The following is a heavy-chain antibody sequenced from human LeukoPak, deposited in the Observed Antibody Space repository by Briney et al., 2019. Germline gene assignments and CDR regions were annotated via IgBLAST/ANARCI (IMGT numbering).Heavy chain of an antibody. Sequence: KPSETLSLTCAVYGGSFSGYYWSWIRQPPGKGLEWIGEINHSGSTNYNPSLKSRVTISVDTSKNHFSLNLRSVTAADTAVYYCARGVLITMIVVVIMGPNYFDYWGQGTLVTVSS. J-gene: IGHJ4*02. CDR1: GGSFSGYY. CDR3: ARGVLITMIVVVIMGPNYFDY. CDR2: INHSGST. D-gene: IGHD3-22*01. V-gene: IGHV4-34*01.